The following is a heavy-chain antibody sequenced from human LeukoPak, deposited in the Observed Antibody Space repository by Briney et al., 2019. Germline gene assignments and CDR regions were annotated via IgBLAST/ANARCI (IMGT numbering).Heavy chain of an antibody. D-gene: IGHD6-19*01. J-gene: IGHJ4*02. CDR3: ARVTAVAGTSVGVDA. CDR2: INSDASVT. CDR1: GFTFSSYG. V-gene: IGHV3-74*01. Sequence: GGSLRLSCAASGFTFSSYGMSWVRQAPGKGLVWVSRINSDASVTTYADSVKGRFTISRDNAKNTLYLQMNSLRAEDTAVYYCARVTAVAGTSVGVDAWGQGILVTVS.